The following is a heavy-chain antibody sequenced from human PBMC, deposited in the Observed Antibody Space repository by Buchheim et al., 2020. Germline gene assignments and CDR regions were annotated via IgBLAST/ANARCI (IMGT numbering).Heavy chain of an antibody. D-gene: IGHD3-3*01. J-gene: IGHJ4*02. CDR1: GFTFSSYA. Sequence: QVQLVESGGGVVQPGRSLRLSCAASGFTFSSYAMHWVRQAPGKGLEWVAVISYDGSNIYYADSVKGRFTISRDNSKNTLYLQMNSLRAEDTAVYYCARSGYDFWSGYYAFWDYWGQGTL. CDR3: ARSGYDFWSGYYAFWDY. V-gene: IGHV3-30*04. CDR2: ISYDGSNI.